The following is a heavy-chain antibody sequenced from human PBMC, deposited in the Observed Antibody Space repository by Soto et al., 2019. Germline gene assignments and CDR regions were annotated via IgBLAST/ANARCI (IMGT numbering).Heavy chain of an antibody. CDR1: GFTFSSYA. CDR3: AKDRSWSGYLDY. CDR2: ISGSGGST. J-gene: IGHJ4*02. V-gene: IGHV3-23*01. D-gene: IGHD3-3*01. Sequence: EVQLLESGGGLVQPGGSLRLSCAASGFTFSSYAVSWVRQAPGKGLEWVSAISGSGGSTYYADSVKGRFTISRDNSKNTLYLQMNSLRAEDTAVYYCAKDRSWSGYLDYWGQGTLVTVSS.